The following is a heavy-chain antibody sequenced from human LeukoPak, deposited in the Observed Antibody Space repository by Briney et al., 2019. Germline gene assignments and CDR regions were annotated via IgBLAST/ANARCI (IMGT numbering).Heavy chain of an antibody. CDR1: GGSFSGYY. V-gene: IGHV4-34*01. Sequence: SETLSLTCAVYGGSFSGYYWSWIRQPPGKGLEWIGEINHSGSTNYNPSLKSRVTISVDTSKNQFSLKLSSVTAADTAVYYCARDLAARDYYYMDVWGKGTTVTVSS. J-gene: IGHJ6*03. CDR2: INHSGST. CDR3: ARDLAARDYYYMDV. D-gene: IGHD2-15*01.